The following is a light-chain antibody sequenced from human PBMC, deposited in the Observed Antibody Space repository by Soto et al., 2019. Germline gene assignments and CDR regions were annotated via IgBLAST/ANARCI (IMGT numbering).Light chain of an antibody. J-gene: IGLJ1*01. Sequence: QSALTQPASVSGSPGQSITISCTGTSSDVGGYNYVSWYQQHPGKAPKLMIYDVSNRPSGVSSRFSGSKSGNTASLTISGLQAEDEADYYCSSYTSSSTPPFGTGTKVTVL. CDR3: SSYTSSSTPP. CDR1: SSDVGGYNY. CDR2: DVS. V-gene: IGLV2-14*01.